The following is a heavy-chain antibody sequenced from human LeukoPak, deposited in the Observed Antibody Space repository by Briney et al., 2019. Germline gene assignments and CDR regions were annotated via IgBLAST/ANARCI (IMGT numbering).Heavy chain of an antibody. CDR1: GFTVSSNY. D-gene: IGHD6-13*01. CDR2: IYSGGST. CDR3: ARDSRRSWSFDY. J-gene: IGHJ4*02. V-gene: IGHV3-53*01. Sequence: GGSLRLSCAASGFTVSSNYMSWVRQAPGKGLEWVSVIYSGGSTYYADSVKGRFTISRDNSKNTLCLQMNSLRAEDTAVYYCARDSRRSWSFDYWGQGTLVTVSS.